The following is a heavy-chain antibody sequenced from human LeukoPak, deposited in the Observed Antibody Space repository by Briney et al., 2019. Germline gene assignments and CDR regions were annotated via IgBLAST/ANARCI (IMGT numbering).Heavy chain of an antibody. D-gene: IGHD4-17*01. CDR3: ARGGDYNYYYYYGMDV. Sequence: SQTLSLTCAISGDSVSSNSAAWNWIRQSPSKGLEWLGRTYYRSKWYNDYAVSVKSRITINPDTSKNQFSLQLNSVTPEDTAVYYCARGGDYNYYYYYGMDVWGQGTTVTVSS. V-gene: IGHV6-1*01. J-gene: IGHJ6*02. CDR2: TYYRSKWYN. CDR1: GDSVSSNSAA.